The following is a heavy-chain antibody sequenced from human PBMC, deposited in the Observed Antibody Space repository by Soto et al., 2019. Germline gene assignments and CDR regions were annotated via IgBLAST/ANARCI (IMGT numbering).Heavy chain of an antibody. CDR1: GDSVSSNSVA. V-gene: IGHV6-1*01. CDR3: TRDGSGSGVYYYYGMDV. J-gene: IGHJ6*02. CDR2: TYYRSKWYN. D-gene: IGHD3-10*01. Sequence: PSQTLSLTCVISGDSVSSNSVAWNWIRQSPLRGLEWLGRTYYRSKWYNDYAVSVKSRISINPDTSKNQFSLQLNSVTPEDTAVYYCTRDGSGSGVYYYYGMDVWGQGTTVTVSS.